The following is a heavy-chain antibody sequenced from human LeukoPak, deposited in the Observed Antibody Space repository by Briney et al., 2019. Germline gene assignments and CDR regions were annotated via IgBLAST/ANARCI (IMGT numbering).Heavy chain of an antibody. Sequence: ASVKVSCKASGYTFTGFFMHWVRQAPGQGLEWMGWINPNIGDAYYAQKFQGGVTTTRDRSINTAYMELSRLTSDDTAVYYCARMDLDGGDSIGFDSWGQGTLVTVSS. V-gene: IGHV1-2*02. CDR1: GYTFTGFF. CDR2: INPNIGDA. J-gene: IGHJ5*01. CDR3: ARMDLDGGDSIGFDS. D-gene: IGHD2-21*02.